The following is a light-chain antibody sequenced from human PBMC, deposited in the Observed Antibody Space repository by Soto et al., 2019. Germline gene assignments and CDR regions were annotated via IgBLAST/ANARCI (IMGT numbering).Light chain of an antibody. CDR3: QQYSSSPGGT. V-gene: IGKV3-20*01. CDR1: ESVSSTY. J-gene: IGKJ1*01. Sequence: EIVLTQSPGTLSLSPGERTTLSCRTSESVSSTYLAWYQQKPGQAPRLLIYGASSRATGIPDRFSGSGSGTDFTLTISRQEPEDFAVYYCQQYSSSPGGTFGQGTKVEIK. CDR2: GAS.